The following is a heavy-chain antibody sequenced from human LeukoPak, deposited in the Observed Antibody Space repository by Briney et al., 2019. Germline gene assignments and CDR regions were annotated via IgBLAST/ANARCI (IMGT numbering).Heavy chain of an antibody. D-gene: IGHD6-13*01. CDR3: ARQLPTAAADTRGYFEY. Sequence: SETLSPTCSVSGGSISNADYYWGWIRQAPGKGLDWIGSIFYGERNHYNPSLKSRATMSVDTSKTQFSLKLTSVTAAEAATYYCARQLPTAAADTRGYFEYWGQGAVVTVSS. CDR1: GGSISNADYY. J-gene: IGHJ4*01. CDR2: IFYGERN. V-gene: IGHV4-39*01.